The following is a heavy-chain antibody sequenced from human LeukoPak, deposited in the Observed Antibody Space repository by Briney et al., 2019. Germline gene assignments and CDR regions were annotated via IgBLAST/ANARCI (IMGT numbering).Heavy chain of an antibody. CDR1: GYTFTGYS. Sequence: ASVKVSCKASGYTFTGYSMHWVRQAPGQGLEWMGWMNPNSGNTGYAQKFQGRVTITRNTSISTAYMELSSLRSEDTAVYYCARERIPDYYYYYMDVWGKGTTVTVSS. CDR2: MNPNSGNT. V-gene: IGHV1-8*03. D-gene: IGHD1-14*01. J-gene: IGHJ6*03. CDR3: ARERIPDYYYYYMDV.